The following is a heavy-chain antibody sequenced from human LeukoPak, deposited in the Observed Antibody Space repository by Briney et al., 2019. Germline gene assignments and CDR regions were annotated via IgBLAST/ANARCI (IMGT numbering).Heavy chain of an antibody. V-gene: IGHV1-2*02. D-gene: IGHD2-8*02. CDR1: GYTFTDYY. CDR2: INTNTGGT. J-gene: IGHJ6*03. CDR3: ARDGGVRPGVIFRQQYYDYMDV. Sequence: ASVKVSCKASGYTFTDYYMHWVRQAPGQGLEWMGWINTNTGGTNYAQKFQGRVTVTRDTSIVTAYMELNSLTSDDTAVYYCARDGGVRPGVIFRQQYYDYMDVWGKGTTVTVSS.